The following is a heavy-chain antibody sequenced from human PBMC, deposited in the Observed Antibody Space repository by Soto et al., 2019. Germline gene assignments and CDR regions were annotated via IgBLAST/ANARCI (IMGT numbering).Heavy chain of an antibody. CDR3: ARHHVRGRTIVGADEY. CDR1: GGSISNPSYY. Sequence: SETLSLTCTVSGGSISNPSYYWGWVRQPPGKGLEWIGDIFYTGRTYYSPSLKSRVTISVDTSKNQLFLNMSSVTAADTAMYYCARHHVRGRTIVGADEYWGQGTLVTVSS. D-gene: IGHD1-26*01. CDR2: IFYTGRT. V-gene: IGHV4-39*01. J-gene: IGHJ4*02.